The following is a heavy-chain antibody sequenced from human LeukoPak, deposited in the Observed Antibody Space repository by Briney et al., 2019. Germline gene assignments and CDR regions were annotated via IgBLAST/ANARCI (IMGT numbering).Heavy chain of an antibody. V-gene: IGHV3-11*04. Sequence: LSLTCTVSGGSISSSTYYWDWIRQAPGKGLEWLSYISSSGSPIYYADSVKGRFTISRDNAKNSLYLQMNSLRAEDTAVYYCARCGLPFFYYYMDVWGKGTTVTVSS. CDR2: ISSSGSPI. CDR3: ARCGLPFFYYYMDV. CDR1: GGSISSSTYY. J-gene: IGHJ6*03. D-gene: IGHD2-21*01.